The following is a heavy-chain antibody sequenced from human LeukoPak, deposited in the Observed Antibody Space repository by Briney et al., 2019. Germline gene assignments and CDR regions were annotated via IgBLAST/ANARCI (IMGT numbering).Heavy chain of an antibody. CDR1: GGTFSSYA. J-gene: IGHJ6*03. CDR2: IIPIFGTA. Sequence: ASVKVSCKASGGTFSSYAISWVRQAPGQGLEWMGGIIPIFGTANYAQKFQGRVTITADESTSTAYMELSSLRSEDTAVYYCARSYCSSTSCYTGYYYYYMDVWGQGTTVTVSS. CDR3: ARSYCSSTSCYTGYYYYYMDV. V-gene: IGHV1-69*13. D-gene: IGHD2-2*02.